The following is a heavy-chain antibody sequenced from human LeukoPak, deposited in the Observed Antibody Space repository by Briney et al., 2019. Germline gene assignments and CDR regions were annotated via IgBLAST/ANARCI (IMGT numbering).Heavy chain of an antibody. D-gene: IGHD3-22*01. V-gene: IGHV4-59*08. J-gene: IGHJ4*02. Sequence: SETLSLTCTVSGGSISSYYWSWIRQPPGKGLEWIGYIYYSGCTNYNPSLKSRVTISVDTSKNQFSLKLSSVTAADTAVYYCARAVYYYDSSGYYSYYFDYWGQGTLVTVSS. CDR1: GGSISSYY. CDR2: IYYSGCT. CDR3: ARAVYYYDSSGYYSYYFDY.